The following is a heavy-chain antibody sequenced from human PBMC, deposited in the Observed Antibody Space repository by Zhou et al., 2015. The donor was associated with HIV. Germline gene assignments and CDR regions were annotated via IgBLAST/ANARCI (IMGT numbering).Heavy chain of an antibody. CDR2: IIPIFGTA. D-gene: IGHD2-8*02. CDR1: GGTFSSYA. Sequence: QVQLVQSGAEVKKPGSSVKVSCKASGGTFSSYAISWVRQAPGQGLEWMGGIIPIFGTANYAQKFQGRVTITADESTSTAYMELSSLRSEDTAVYYCARAVVPLVDYYYYGNGRLGPRDHGHRLL. J-gene: IGHJ6*02. V-gene: IGHV1-69*12. CDR3: ARAVVPLVDYYYYGNGR.